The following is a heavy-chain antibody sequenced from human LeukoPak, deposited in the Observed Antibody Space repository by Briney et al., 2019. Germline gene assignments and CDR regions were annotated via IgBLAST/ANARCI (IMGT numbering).Heavy chain of an antibody. CDR3: LREGGVPPWT. CDR1: GYTFTSFS. V-gene: IGHV1-3*01. J-gene: IGHJ5*02. Sequence: GASVKVSCKASGYTFTSFSMHWVRQAPGQRLEWMGWINAVNGNTEYSQRFQGRVTITRDTSASTAYMKLSSLRSEDTAMYFCLREGGVPPWTWGQGTLVTVSS. D-gene: IGHD1-1*01. CDR2: INAVNGNT.